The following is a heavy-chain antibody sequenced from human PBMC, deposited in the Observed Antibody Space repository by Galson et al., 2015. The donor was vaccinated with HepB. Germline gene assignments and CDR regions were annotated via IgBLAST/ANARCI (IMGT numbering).Heavy chain of an antibody. Sequence: SLRLSCAASGFTFSSYWMSWVRQAPGKGLEWVANIKQDGSEKYYVDSVKGRFTISRDNAKNSLYLQMNSLRAEDTAVYYCARDRYCSSTSCYGVFDYWGQGTLVTVSS. CDR2: IKQDGSEK. CDR1: GFTFSSYW. V-gene: IGHV3-7*03. J-gene: IGHJ4*02. D-gene: IGHD2-2*01. CDR3: ARDRYCSSTSCYGVFDY.